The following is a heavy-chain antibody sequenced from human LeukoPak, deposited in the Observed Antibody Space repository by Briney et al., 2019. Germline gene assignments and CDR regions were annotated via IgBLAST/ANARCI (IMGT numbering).Heavy chain of an antibody. CDR2: VRGSGGTT. CDR3: AKGTHFDFWSGYYGLDY. Sequence: GGSLRLSCAASGFTLSSYAMSWVRQAPGKGLEWVSGVRGSGGTTYYSGSVKGRCTISRDNSKNTLYLQMHSLRAEDTAVYYCAKGTHFDFWSGYYGLDYWGQGTLVTVSS. CDR1: GFTLSSYA. J-gene: IGHJ4*02. V-gene: IGHV3-23*01. D-gene: IGHD3-3*01.